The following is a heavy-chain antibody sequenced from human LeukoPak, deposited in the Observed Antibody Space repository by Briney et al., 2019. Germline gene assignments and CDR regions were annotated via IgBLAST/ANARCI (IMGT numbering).Heavy chain of an antibody. Sequence: GGSLRLSCAASGFTFSTYSMNWVRQAPGKGLEWVSYISPTSSTIFYADSEKGRFAISRDNAKNSLYLQINSLRAEDTAVYFCARDPSGAGYRHIDSWGQGTLVTVSS. V-gene: IGHV3-48*01. CDR3: ARDPSGAGYRHIDS. J-gene: IGHJ4*02. CDR1: GFTFSTYS. CDR2: ISPTSSTI. D-gene: IGHD5-18*01.